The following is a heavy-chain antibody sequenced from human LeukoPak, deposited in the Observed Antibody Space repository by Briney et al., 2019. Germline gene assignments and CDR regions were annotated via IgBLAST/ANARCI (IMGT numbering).Heavy chain of an antibody. J-gene: IGHJ6*02. Sequence: GGSLRLSCAASGFSLSNHYMTWVRQAPGKGLEWVANINQGGRDKYFMDSVKGRFTISRDNAKNSLYLQMNSLRAEDTAVYYCARGPRITIFGVFYYYGMDVWGQGTTVTVSS. CDR2: INQGGRDK. CDR3: ARGPRITIFGVFYYYGMDV. D-gene: IGHD3-3*01. V-gene: IGHV3-7*01. CDR1: GFSLSNHY.